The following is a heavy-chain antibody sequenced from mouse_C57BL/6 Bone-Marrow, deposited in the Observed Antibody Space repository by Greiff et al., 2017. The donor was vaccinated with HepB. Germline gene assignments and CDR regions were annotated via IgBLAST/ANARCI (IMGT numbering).Heavy chain of an antibody. CDR3: AREDYYCSSLFAY. D-gene: IGHD1-1*01. J-gene: IGHJ3*01. Sequence: VQLQQSGAELARPGASVKLSCKASGYTFTSYGISWVKQRTGQGLEWIGEIYPRSGNTYYNEKFKGKATLTADKSSSTAYRELRSLTSEDSAVYFCAREDYYCSSLFAYWGQGTLVTVSA. V-gene: IGHV1-81*01. CDR1: GYTFTSYG. CDR2: IYPRSGNT.